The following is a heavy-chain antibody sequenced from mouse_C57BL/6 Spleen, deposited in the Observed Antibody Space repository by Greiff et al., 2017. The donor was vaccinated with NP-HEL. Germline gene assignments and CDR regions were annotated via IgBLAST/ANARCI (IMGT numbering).Heavy chain of an antibody. D-gene: IGHD1-1*01. J-gene: IGHJ3*01. CDR2: ISSGGDYI. CDR3: TSEGSSPFAY. V-gene: IGHV5-9-1*02. Sequence: EVQRVESGEGLVKPGGSLKLSCAASGFTFSSYAMSWVRQTPEKRLEWVAYISSGGDYIYYADTVKGRFTISRDNARNTLYLQMSSLKSEDTAMYYCTSEGSSPFAYWGQGTLVTVSA. CDR1: GFTFSSYA.